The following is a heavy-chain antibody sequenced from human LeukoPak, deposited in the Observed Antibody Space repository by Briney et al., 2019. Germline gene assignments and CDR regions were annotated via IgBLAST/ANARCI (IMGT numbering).Heavy chain of an antibody. Sequence: SETLSLTCTVSGGSISSSSYYWGWIRQPPGKGLEWIGSIYYSGSTYYNPSLKSRVTISVDTSKNHFSLKRSCVPAADTAGYYCARQWLVRGSAFDSWGQGTMVTVSS. D-gene: IGHD6-19*01. V-gene: IGHV4-39*01. CDR1: GGSISSSSYY. CDR3: ARQWLVRGSAFDS. CDR2: IYYSGST. J-gene: IGHJ3*02.